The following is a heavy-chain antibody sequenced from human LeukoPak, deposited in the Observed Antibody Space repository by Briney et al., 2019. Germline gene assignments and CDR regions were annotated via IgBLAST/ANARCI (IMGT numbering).Heavy chain of an antibody. J-gene: IGHJ4*02. V-gene: IGHV1-8*01. CDR2: MNPNSGNT. CDR3: ARRYRIAAAGTGY. CDR1: GYTFTSYD. D-gene: IGHD6-13*01. Sequence: ASVKVSCKASGYTFTSYDINWVRQATGQGLEWMGWMNPNSGNTGYAQKFQGRVTMTRNTSIRTAYMELSSVRSEDTAVYYCARRYRIAAAGTGYWGQGTLVTVSS.